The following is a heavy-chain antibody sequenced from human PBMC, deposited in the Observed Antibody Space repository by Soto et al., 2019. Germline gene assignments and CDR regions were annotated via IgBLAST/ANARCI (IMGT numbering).Heavy chain of an antibody. D-gene: IGHD1-26*01. CDR2: IYYTGST. CDR1: GGSVSSSSYY. Sequence: ETLSVTCPVSGGSVSSSSYYGGWIRQPPGKGLEWIGTIYYTGSTSYSPSLKSRVTISVDTSKTQFSLNLKSVTAADTAVYYCAGRRAGDYYFDYWGQGTLVTVYS. CDR3: AGRRAGDYYFDY. J-gene: IGHJ4*02. V-gene: IGHV4-39*01.